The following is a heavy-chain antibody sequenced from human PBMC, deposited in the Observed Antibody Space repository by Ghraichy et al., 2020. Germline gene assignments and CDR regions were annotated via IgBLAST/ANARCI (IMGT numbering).Heavy chain of an antibody. J-gene: IGHJ6*02. CDR3: ARRQQRNYYYYGMDV. V-gene: IGHV4-34*01. Sequence: ETLSLTCAVYGGSFSGYYCSWIRQPPGTGREWIGEINHSGSTNYNPSLKSRVTISVDTSKNQFSLKLSSVTAADTAVYYCARRQQRNYYYYGMDVWGQGTTVTVSS. CDR2: INHSGST. D-gene: IGHD6-13*01. CDR1: GGSFSGYY.